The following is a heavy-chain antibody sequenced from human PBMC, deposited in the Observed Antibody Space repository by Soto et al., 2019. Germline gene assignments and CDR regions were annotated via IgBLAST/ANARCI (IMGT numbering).Heavy chain of an antibody. CDR3: TNVLTGKGPDY. Sequence: SETLSLTCTFSCGSIISSSYYWGWIRQPPGKGLEWIGSIYYIGSTYYNPSLKSRITISIDTSKNQFSLNLSSVTAADTAVYYCTNVLTGKGPDYWGQGTLVTVSS. V-gene: IGHV4-39*01. J-gene: IGHJ4*02. D-gene: IGHD3-9*01. CDR1: CGSIISSSYY. CDR2: IYYIGST.